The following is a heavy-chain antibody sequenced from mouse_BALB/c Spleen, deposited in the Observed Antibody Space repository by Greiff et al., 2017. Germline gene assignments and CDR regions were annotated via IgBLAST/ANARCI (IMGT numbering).Heavy chain of an antibody. V-gene: IGHV6-6*02. D-gene: IGHD1-1*01. CDR3: TRTVVGEDYAMDY. CDR1: GFTFSNYW. Sequence: EVKLVESGGGLVQPGGSMKLSCVASGFTFSNYWMNWVRQSPEKGLEWVAEIRLKSNNYATHYAESVKGRFTISRDDSKSSVYLQMNNLRAEDTGIYYCTRTVVGEDYAMDYWGQGTSVTVSS. CDR2: IRLKSNNYAT. J-gene: IGHJ4*01.